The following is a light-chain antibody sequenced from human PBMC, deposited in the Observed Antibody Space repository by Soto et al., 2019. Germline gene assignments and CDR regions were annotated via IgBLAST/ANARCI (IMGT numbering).Light chain of an antibody. Sequence: QSVLTQPAPVSGSPGQSITISCAGTTSDVGGYNFVSWYQQRPGKAPKLMIYDVSNRPSGVSTRFSGSKSGNTASLTISGLQAEDEAAYYCSSYTSTSTYVFGTGTKV. CDR2: DVS. CDR3: SSYTSTSTYV. V-gene: IGLV2-14*03. J-gene: IGLJ1*01. CDR1: TSDVGGYNF.